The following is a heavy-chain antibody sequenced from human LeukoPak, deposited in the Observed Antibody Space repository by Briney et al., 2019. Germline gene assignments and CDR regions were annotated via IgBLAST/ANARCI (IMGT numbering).Heavy chain of an antibody. Sequence: GESLKISCKGYGYRFTNYWIGWVRQMPGKGLEWMGIIYPRDSHTIYSPSFEGQVTISADKSINTAYLQWTSLKASDTAMYYCARSSGSRSKSDYWGQGTLVTVSS. J-gene: IGHJ4*02. V-gene: IGHV5-51*01. CDR2: IYPRDSHT. CDR3: ARSSGSRSKSDY. CDR1: GYRFTNYW. D-gene: IGHD1-26*01.